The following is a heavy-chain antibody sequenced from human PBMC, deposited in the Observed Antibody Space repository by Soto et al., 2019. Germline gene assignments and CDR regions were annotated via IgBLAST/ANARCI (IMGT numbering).Heavy chain of an antibody. J-gene: IGHJ5*02. Sequence: SETLSLTCAVYGGSFSGYYWSWIRQPPGKGLEWIGEINHSGSTNYNPSLKSRVTISVDTSKNQFSLKLSSVTAADTAVYYCARGVYDRGSLQNSDVREHRWWFDPWGQGTLVTVSS. CDR2: INHSGST. CDR1: GGSFSGYY. V-gene: IGHV4-34*01. D-gene: IGHD3-9*01. CDR3: ARGVYDRGSLQNSDVREHRWWFDP.